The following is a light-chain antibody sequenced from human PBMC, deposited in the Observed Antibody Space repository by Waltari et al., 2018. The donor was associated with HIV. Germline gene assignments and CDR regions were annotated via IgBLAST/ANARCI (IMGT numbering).Light chain of an antibody. Sequence: EIVLTQYPGTLSLSPGERATLSCRASQSFSSSYLAWYQQKPGQAPRLLIYGASSRATGIPDRFSGSGSGTDFTLTISRLEPEDFAVYYGQQYGSSPLYTFGQGTKVEIK. CDR3: QQYGSSPLYT. CDR2: GAS. V-gene: IGKV3-20*01. CDR1: QSFSSSY. J-gene: IGKJ2*01.